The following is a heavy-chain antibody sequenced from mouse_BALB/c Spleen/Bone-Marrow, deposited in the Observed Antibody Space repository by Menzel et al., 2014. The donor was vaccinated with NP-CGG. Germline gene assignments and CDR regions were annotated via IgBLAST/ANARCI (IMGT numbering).Heavy chain of an antibody. CDR2: IDPENGDT. J-gene: IGHJ4*01. CDR1: GFNIKDYY. CDR3: NGNYYAMDY. D-gene: IGHD2-1*01. V-gene: IGHV14-4*02. Sequence: VQLKESGAELVRSGASVKLSCTACGFNIKDYYMHWVKQRPEQGLEWIGWIDPENGDTEYAPKFQGKATMTADTSSNTAYLQLSSLTSEDTAVYYCNGNYYAMDYWGQGTSVTVSS.